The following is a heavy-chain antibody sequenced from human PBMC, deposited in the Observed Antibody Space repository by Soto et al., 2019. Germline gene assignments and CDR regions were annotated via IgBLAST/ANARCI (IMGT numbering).Heavy chain of an antibody. CDR3: ARRKQWLGHGAFDI. D-gene: IGHD6-19*01. CDR2: IWYDGSNK. J-gene: IGHJ3*02. CDR1: GFTFSSYG. V-gene: IGHV3-33*01. Sequence: QVQLVESGGGVVQPGRSLRLSCAASGFTFSSYGMHWVRQAPGKGLEWVAVIWYDGSNKYYADSVKGRFTISRNNSKNTLYLETHSLRAEDMAVYYCARRKQWLGHGAFDIWGQGTMVTASS.